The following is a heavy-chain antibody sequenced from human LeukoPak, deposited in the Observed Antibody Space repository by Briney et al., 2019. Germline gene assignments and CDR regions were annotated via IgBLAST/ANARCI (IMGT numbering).Heavy chain of an antibody. V-gene: IGHV3-23*01. J-gene: IGHJ4*02. D-gene: IGHD6-13*01. CDR3: ARRWGNSSPFDY. Sequence: PGGSLRLSCAASGFTFSSYAMSWVRQAPGKGLEWVSAISGSGGSTYYADSVKGRFTISRDNAKNSLYLQMNSLRAEDTAVYYCARRWGNSSPFDYWGQGTLVTVSS. CDR1: GFTFSSYA. CDR2: ISGSGGST.